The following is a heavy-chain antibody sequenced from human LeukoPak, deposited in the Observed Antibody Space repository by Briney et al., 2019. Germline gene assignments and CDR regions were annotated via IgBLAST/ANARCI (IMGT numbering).Heavy chain of an antibody. CDR1: GFTFSNYA. Sequence: PGGSLRLSCAASGFTFSNYAMSWVRQAPGQGLDWVSAISDSGVTAYYADSVKGRFTISRDNSKSTLYLQMNSLRAEDTAVYYCANLNAPYWGNFDYRGQGTLVTVSS. D-gene: IGHD3-16*01. J-gene: IGHJ4*02. V-gene: IGHV3-23*01. CDR3: ANLNAPYWGNFDY. CDR2: ISDSGVTA.